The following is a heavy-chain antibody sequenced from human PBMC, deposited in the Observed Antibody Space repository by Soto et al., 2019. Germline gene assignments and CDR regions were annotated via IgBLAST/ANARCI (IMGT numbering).Heavy chain of an antibody. CDR3: ARARTVTSLWGYYYYMDV. D-gene: IGHD4-17*01. J-gene: IGHJ6*03. CDR2: ISSSSSYI. Sequence: PGGPLRLSCAASGFTFSSHSMNWVRQAPGKGLEWVSSISSSSSYIYYADSVKGRFTISRDNAKNSLYLQMNSLRAEDTAVYYCARARTVTSLWGYYYYMDVWGKGTTVTVSS. V-gene: IGHV3-21*01. CDR1: GFTFSSHS.